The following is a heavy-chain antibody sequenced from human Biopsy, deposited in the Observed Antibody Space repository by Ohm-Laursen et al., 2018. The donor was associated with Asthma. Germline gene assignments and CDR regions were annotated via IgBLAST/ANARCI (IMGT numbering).Heavy chain of an antibody. D-gene: IGHD7-27*01. Sequence: SSVKVSCKPSGYTFIGYHIHWVRQAPGQGLEWMGRINPNSGGTNYAQKFQGRVTMTSDTSISTVYMELSRLRSDDTALYYCARGQKSPGDRWFDPWGQGTLVTVSS. V-gene: IGHV1-2*06. CDR1: GYTFIGYH. CDR2: INPNSGGT. J-gene: IGHJ5*02. CDR3: ARGQKSPGDRWFDP.